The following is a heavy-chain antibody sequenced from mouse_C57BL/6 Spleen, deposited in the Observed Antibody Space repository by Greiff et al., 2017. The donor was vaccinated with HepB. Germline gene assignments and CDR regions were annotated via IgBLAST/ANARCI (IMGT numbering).Heavy chain of an antibody. J-gene: IGHJ2*01. CDR3: ARNYGSSYSFGY. CDR1: GYTFTSYW. Sequence: VQLQQPGAELVKPGASVKLSCKASGYTFTSYWMHWVKQRPGQCLEWIGMIHPNSGSTNYNEKFKSKATLTVDKSSSTAYMQLSSLTSEDSAVYYCARNYGSSYSFGYWGQGTTLTVSS. D-gene: IGHD1-1*01. CDR2: IHPNSGST. V-gene: IGHV1-64*01.